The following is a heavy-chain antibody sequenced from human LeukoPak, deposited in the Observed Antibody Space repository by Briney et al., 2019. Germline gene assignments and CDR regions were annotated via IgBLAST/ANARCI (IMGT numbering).Heavy chain of an antibody. CDR2: IYYSGST. J-gene: IGHJ4*02. D-gene: IGHD2-2*01. V-gene: IGHV4-39*07. CDR3: ARDCSSTSCATLLGY. Sequence: SETPSLTCTVSGGSISSSSYYWGWIRQPPGKGLEWIGSIYYSGSTYYNPSLKSRVTISVDTSKNQFSLKLSSVTAADTAVYYCARDCSSTSCATLLGYWGQGTLVTVSS. CDR1: GGSISSSSYY.